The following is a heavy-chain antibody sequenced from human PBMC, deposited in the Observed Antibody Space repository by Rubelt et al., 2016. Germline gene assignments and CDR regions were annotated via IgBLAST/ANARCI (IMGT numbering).Heavy chain of an antibody. CDR1: GYTFSNYG. CDR3: ARCSAVGGTLDYNYGMDV. V-gene: IGHV1-18*01. D-gene: IGHD6-19*01. CDR2: VSAYNGNT. J-gene: IGHJ6*02. Sequence: SGAEVKKPGASVKVSCKASGYTFSNYGVTWVRQAPGQGLEWMGWVSAYNGNTNYVQKLQGRLTMTTDTSTNTAYMELRSLRSDDTAVYYCARCSAVGGTLDYNYGMDVWGQGTTVTVSS.